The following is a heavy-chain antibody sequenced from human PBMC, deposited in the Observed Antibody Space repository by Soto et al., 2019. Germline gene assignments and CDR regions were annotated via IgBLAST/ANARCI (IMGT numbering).Heavy chain of an antibody. Sequence: QVHLEQSGAEVKKPGSSVKVSCKASGGTFRTAAISWVRQAPGQGLEWLGGIMPVFRTPDYAQKFQGRVTITADESTNTAYMELSVLRSDDTAVYYCARDNDRPQLGGNYYYILDVWGQGTTITVS. CDR1: GGTFRTAA. J-gene: IGHJ6*02. CDR3: ARDNDRPQLGGNYYYILDV. CDR2: IMPVFRTP. D-gene: IGHD2-8*01. V-gene: IGHV1-69*12.